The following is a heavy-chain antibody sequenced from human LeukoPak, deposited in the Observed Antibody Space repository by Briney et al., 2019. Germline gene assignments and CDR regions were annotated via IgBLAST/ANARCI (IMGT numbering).Heavy chain of an antibody. CDR1: GGSFSSYY. CDR3: ARVPTLRITMVRGAWGTFDI. J-gene: IGHJ3*02. D-gene: IGHD3-10*01. V-gene: IGHV4-34*01. Sequence: SETPSLTCAFYGGSFSSYYWSWIRQPPGEGLEWIGEINHSGSTDYNPSLKNRVTISVDTSNNQFSLKLSSVTAADTAVYYCARVPTLRITMVRGAWGTFDIWGQGTMVTVSS. CDR2: INHSGST.